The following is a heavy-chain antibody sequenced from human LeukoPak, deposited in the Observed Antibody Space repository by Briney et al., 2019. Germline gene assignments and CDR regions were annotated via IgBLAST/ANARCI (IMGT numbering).Heavy chain of an antibody. D-gene: IGHD6-13*01. Sequence: GRSLRLSCAASGFTFSSYAMHWVRQAPGKGLEWVAVISYDGSNKYYADSVKGRYTISRDNSKNTLYLQMNSLRAEDTAVYYCAKGDIAAAGTPLDYWGQGTLVTVSS. V-gene: IGHV3-30-3*01. CDR3: AKGDIAAAGTPLDY. J-gene: IGHJ4*02. CDR1: GFTFSSYA. CDR2: ISYDGSNK.